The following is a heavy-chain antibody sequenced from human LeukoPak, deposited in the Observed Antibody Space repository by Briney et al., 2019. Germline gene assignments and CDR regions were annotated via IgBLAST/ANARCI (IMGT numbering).Heavy chain of an antibody. Sequence: ASVKVSCKASGYSFSDHYLHWVRQAPGHGLEWMGGIIPKFATAHYAQKFQGRVTMTRDTSTSTVYMELSSLRSEDTAVYYCARGEPGIDREVVVTAIGWFDPWGQGTLVTVSS. CDR2: IIPKFATA. D-gene: IGHD2-21*02. CDR3: ARGEPGIDREVVVTAIGWFDP. V-gene: IGHV1-46*01. CDR1: GYSFSDHY. J-gene: IGHJ5*02.